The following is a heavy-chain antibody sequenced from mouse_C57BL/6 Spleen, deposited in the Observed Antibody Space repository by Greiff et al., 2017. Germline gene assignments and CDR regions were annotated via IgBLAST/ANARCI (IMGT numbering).Heavy chain of an antibody. D-gene: IGHD1-1*01. CDR1: GFTFSDYG. Sequence: EVHLVESGGGLVKPGGSLKLSCAASGFTFSDYGMHWVRQAPEKGLEWVAYISSGSSTIYYADTVKGRFTISRDNAKNTLFLQMTRLRSEDTAVYYCARRGTTVLFDYWGQGTTLTVSS. J-gene: IGHJ2*01. CDR3: ARRGTTVLFDY. V-gene: IGHV5-17*01. CDR2: ISSGSSTI.